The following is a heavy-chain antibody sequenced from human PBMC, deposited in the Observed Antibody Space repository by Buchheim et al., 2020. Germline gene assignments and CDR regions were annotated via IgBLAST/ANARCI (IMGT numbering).Heavy chain of an antibody. CDR2: IYYSGST. CDR1: GGSISSSSYY. D-gene: IGHD2-21*02. Sequence: QLQLQESGPGLVKPSETLSLTCTVSGGSISSSSYYWGWIRQPPGKGLEWIGSIYYSGSTYYNPSLKSRVIISVDTSKNQFSLKLSSVTAADTAVYYCARAYCGGDCYRGSIDYWGQGTL. J-gene: IGHJ4*02. CDR3: ARAYCGGDCYRGSIDY. V-gene: IGHV4-39*01.